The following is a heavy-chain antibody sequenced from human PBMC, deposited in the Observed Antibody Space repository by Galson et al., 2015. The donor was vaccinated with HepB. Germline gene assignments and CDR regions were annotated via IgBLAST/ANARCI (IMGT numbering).Heavy chain of an antibody. D-gene: IGHD4-17*01. CDR1: GVTFSRLA. Sequence: SVKVSCRASGVTFSRLAISWVRQAPGQGLEWIGGIIPFFGTTNYAQKFPGRVTMTRDTSISTAYLELSRLRSDDTAVYYCARDRNDYGDYYGNWFDPWGQGTLVTVSS. CDR3: ARDRNDYGDYYGNWFDP. CDR2: IIPFFGTT. V-gene: IGHV1-69*05. J-gene: IGHJ5*02.